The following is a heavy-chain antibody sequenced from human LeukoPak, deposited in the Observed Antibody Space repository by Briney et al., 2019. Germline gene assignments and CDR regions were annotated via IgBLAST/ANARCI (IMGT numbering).Heavy chain of an antibody. CDR1: GGSISSSSYY. V-gene: IGHV4-39*01. D-gene: IGHD3-10*01. CDR2: IYYSGST. J-gene: IGHJ3*02. CDR3: ARRFAPSRNDAFDI. Sequence: SETLSLTCTVSGGSISSSSYYWDWIRQPPGKGLEWIGTIYYSGSTYYNPSLKSRVTISVDTYKNQFSLKLSSVTASDTAVYYCARRFAPSRNDAFDIWGQGTMVTVSS.